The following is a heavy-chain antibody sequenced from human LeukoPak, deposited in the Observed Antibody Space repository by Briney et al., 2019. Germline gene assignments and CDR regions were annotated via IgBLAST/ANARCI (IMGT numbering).Heavy chain of an antibody. V-gene: IGHV4-34*01. CDR1: GGSFSGYY. CDR2: INHSGST. CDR3: ARTNYHDSSGTIDY. D-gene: IGHD3-22*01. Sequence: PSETLSLTCAVYGGSFSGYYWSWIRQPPGKGLEWIGEINHSGSTNYNPSLKSRVTISVDTSKNQFSLKLSSVTAADTAVYYCARTNYHDSSGTIDYWGQGTLVTVSS. J-gene: IGHJ4*02.